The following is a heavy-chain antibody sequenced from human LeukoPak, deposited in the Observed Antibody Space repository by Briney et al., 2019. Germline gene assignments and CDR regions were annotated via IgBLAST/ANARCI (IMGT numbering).Heavy chain of an antibody. D-gene: IGHD5-24*01. J-gene: IGHJ6*02. CDR3: ARGEFEMATMGHYYYGMDV. Sequence: PSETLSLTCTVSGGSISSYYWSWIRQPPGKGLEWIGYIYYSGSTNYNPSLKSRVTISVDTSKNQFSLKLSSVTAADTAVYYCARGEFEMATMGHYYYGMDVWGQGTTVTVSS. CDR2: IYYSGST. V-gene: IGHV4-59*01. CDR1: GGSISSYY.